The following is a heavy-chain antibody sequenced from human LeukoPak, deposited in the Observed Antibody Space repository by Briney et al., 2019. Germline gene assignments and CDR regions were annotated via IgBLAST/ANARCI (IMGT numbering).Heavy chain of an antibody. CDR3: ARGYCSSTSCYMSAFDI. CDR2: INPNSGGT. D-gene: IGHD2-2*02. J-gene: IGHJ3*02. V-gene: IGHV1-2*06. Sequence: ASVKVSCKASGYTFTGYYMHWVRQAPGQGLEWMGRINPNSGGTNYAQKFQGRVTTTRDTSISTAYMELSRLRSDDTAVYYCARGYCSSTSCYMSAFDIWGQGTMVTVSS. CDR1: GYTFTGYY.